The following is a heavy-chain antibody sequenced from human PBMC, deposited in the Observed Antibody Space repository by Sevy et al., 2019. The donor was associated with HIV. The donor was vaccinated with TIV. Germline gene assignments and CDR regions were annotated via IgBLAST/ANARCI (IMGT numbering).Heavy chain of an antibody. J-gene: IGHJ4*02. Sequence: ASVKVSCKASGYTFTGYYLHWVRQAPGQGLEWMGWINPKSGGTNYAPKFQGRVTMTRDTSISTDSMELGKLRSDDTVGYYCTGSAAEAKNFYCGGDCYSDYWGQGTLVTVSS. CDR2: INPKSGGT. V-gene: IGHV1-2*02. CDR1: GYTFTGYY. CDR3: TGSAAEAKNFYCGGDCYSDY. D-gene: IGHD2-21*02.